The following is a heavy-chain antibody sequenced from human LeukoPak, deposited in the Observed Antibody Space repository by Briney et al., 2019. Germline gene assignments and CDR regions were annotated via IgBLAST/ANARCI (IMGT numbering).Heavy chain of an antibody. Sequence: KPSETLSLTCAVYGGSFSGYYWSWIRQPPGKGLEWIGYIYYSGSTNYNPSLKSRVTMSVDTSKNQFSLKLSSVTAADTAVYYCARVYAPYSSNHFDYWGQGTLVTVSS. D-gene: IGHD6-13*01. CDR3: ARVYAPYSSNHFDY. CDR1: GGSFSGYY. J-gene: IGHJ4*02. CDR2: IYYSGST. V-gene: IGHV4-59*01.